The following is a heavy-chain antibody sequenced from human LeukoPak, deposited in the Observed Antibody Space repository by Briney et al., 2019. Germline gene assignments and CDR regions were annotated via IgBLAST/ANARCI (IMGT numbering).Heavy chain of an antibody. CDR2: ISYDGSNK. D-gene: IGHD6-19*01. J-gene: IGHJ4*02. Sequence: GGALRLSCAASGFTFSSYGMYWVRQAPGKGLEWVAVISYDGSNKYYADSVKGRFAISRDNSKNTLYLQMNGLRAEDTAVYYCARGDQWLVPTPDYWGQGTLVTVSS. V-gene: IGHV3-30*19. CDR3: ARGDQWLVPTPDY. CDR1: GFTFSSYG.